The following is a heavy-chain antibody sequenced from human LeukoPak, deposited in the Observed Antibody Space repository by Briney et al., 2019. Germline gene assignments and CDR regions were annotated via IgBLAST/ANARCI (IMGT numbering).Heavy chain of an antibody. CDR1: GGSISNYY. CDR3: ARTPRYFGNFDF. CDR2: IYYSGST. D-gene: IGHD3-9*01. J-gene: IGHJ4*02. V-gene: IGHV4-59*01. Sequence: PSETLSLTCTVSGGSISNYYWSWIRQPPGKGLEWIGYIYYSGSTNYNPSLKSRVTISLDTSKNQFSLKLSSVTAADTAVYYCARTPRYFGNFDFWGQGTLVTVSS.